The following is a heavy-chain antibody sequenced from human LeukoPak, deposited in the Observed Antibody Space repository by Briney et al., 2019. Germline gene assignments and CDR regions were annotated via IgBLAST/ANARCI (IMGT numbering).Heavy chain of an antibody. CDR1: GGSISSSSYY. CDR3: TREGRQDYVYFDH. CDR2: SYYSGST. V-gene: IGHV4-39*06. J-gene: IGHJ4*02. D-gene: IGHD4-17*01. Sequence: SETLSLTCTVSGGSISSSSYYWGWIRQPPGKGLDWVGSSYYSGSTYYNPALKSRVITRVNTSKTLFPQKLSSVTADDTVLYYCTREGRQDYVYFDHWGQGSLVTVSS.